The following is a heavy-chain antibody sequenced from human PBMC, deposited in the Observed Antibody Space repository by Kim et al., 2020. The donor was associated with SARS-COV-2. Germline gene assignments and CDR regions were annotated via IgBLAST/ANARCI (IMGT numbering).Heavy chain of an antibody. V-gene: IGHV3-23*01. CDR1: VFTFTGYA. Sequence: GGSLRLSCTTSVFTFTGYAMSWVRQAPGKGLEWVSSIDGSDGTTYYVDSVKGLFTISRDNSKNTLYLLMNSLRADDTAVYYCMKGGWGWIWDHWGQGT. J-gene: IGHJ4*02. D-gene: IGHD2-2*03. CDR3: MKGGWGWIWDH. CDR2: IDGSDGTT.